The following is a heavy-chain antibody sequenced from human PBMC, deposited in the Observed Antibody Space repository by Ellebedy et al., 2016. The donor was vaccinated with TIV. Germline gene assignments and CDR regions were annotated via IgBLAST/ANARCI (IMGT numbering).Heavy chain of an antibody. CDR2: ISHDGSNK. CDR3: ARGNSGYDAVYLDY. CDR1: GFTFSSYA. V-gene: IGHV3-30-3*01. J-gene: IGHJ4*02. D-gene: IGHD5-12*01. Sequence: PGGSLRLSCAASGFTFSSYAMHWVRHAPGKGLEWVTVISHDGSNKYYTDSVKGRFTISRDNSKNTLYLQMNSLRAEDTDVYYCARGNSGYDAVYLDYWGQGTLVTVSS.